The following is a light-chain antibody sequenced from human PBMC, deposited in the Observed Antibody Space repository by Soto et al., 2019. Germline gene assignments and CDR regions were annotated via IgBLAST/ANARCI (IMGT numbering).Light chain of an antibody. CDR2: AAS. J-gene: IGKJ4*01. Sequence: DIQMTQSPSSLSASVGDRVTITCRASQSISSYLNWYQQKPGKAPKLLIYAASSLQSGVPSRFSGSGSGTDFTLTISSLQPEDFATYYCPQSYSTPLTFGGGTKVDI. CDR1: QSISSY. CDR3: PQSYSTPLT. V-gene: IGKV1-39*01.